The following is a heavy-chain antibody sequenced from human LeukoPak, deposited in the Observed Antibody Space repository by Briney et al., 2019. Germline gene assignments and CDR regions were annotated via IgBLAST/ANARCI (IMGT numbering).Heavy chain of an antibody. D-gene: IGHD2-15*01. J-gene: IGHJ2*01. CDR2: IYYSGST. CDR3: AGGNSGGGHYRCFGL. CDR1: GGSISRYY. Sequence: SETLSLTSTVSGGSISRYYWSWIRQPPGKGLEWIGYIYYSGSTNYNPSLKSRVTISVDTSKNQFSLKLSSVTAADTAVYYCAGGNSGGGHYRCFGLWGRGTLVAVSS. V-gene: IGHV4-59*08.